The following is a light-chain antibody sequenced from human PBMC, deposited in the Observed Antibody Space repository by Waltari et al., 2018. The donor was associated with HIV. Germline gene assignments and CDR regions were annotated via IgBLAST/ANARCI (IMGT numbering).Light chain of an antibody. CDR3: QSYDSSLSGYV. J-gene: IGLJ1*01. CDR2: GNT. CDR1: SSNIGAGYD. V-gene: IGLV1-40*01. Sequence: QSVLTLPHSVSGAPGPRVNISSPGSSSNIGAGYDVHWYQQLPGTAPKLLISGNTNRPSGVPDRFSGSKSGTSASLAITGLLVEDEADYYCQSYDSSLSGYVFGTGTKVTVL.